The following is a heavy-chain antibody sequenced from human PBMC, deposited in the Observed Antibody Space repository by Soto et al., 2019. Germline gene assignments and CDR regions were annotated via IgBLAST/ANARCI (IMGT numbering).Heavy chain of an antibody. Sequence: GGSLRLSCTASGFTFGDYAMSWFRQAPGKGLEWVGFIRSKAYGGTTEYAASVKGRFTISRDDSKRIAYLQMNSLKTEDTAVYYCTREDDDYIWGSYLAFDIWGRGTMVTVSS. J-gene: IGHJ3*02. V-gene: IGHV3-49*03. CDR2: IRSKAYGGTT. CDR1: GFTFGDYA. CDR3: TREDDDYIWGSYLAFDI. D-gene: IGHD3-16*02.